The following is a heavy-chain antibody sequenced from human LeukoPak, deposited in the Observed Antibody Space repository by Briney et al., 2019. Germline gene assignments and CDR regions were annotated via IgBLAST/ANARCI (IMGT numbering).Heavy chain of an antibody. Sequence: ASVKVSCKASGYTFTDYYIHCVRQAPGQGLEWMGWINPNNGDTNYAQKFQGRVTMTSDTSISTAYMELSSLRSDDTAIYYCARRPHSSGWSSSITLFEHWGQGTLDTVSS. CDR1: GYTFTDYY. CDR2: INPNNGDT. J-gene: IGHJ4*02. V-gene: IGHV1-2*02. D-gene: IGHD6-19*01. CDR3: ARRPHSSGWSSSITLFEH.